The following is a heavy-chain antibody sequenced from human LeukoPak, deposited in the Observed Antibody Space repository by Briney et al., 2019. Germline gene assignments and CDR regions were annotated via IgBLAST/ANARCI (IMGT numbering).Heavy chain of an antibody. CDR1: AYTFTGYY. CDR3: AREATGDLSFDH. J-gene: IGHJ4*02. Sequence: ASVKVSCEASAYTFTGYYLHWVRQAPGQGLEWMGSINPPGGGTNYAQQFQGRVTMTRDTSITTAYMELSRLTSDDTAVYFCAREATGDLSFDHWGQGTLVTVPS. V-gene: IGHV1-2*02. CDR2: INPPGGGT. D-gene: IGHD3-10*01.